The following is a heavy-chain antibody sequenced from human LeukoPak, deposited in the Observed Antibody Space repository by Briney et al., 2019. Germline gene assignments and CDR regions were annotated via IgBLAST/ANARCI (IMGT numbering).Heavy chain of an antibody. J-gene: IGHJ1*01. CDR2: IIPILGIA. CDR1: GGTFSSYA. D-gene: IGHD2-2*02. CDR3: ANSLGYCSSTSCYTSNFQH. V-gene: IGHV1-69*04. Sequence: SVKVSCKASGGTFSSYAISWVRQVPGQGLEWMGRIIPILGIANYAQKFQGRVTITADKSTSTAYMELSRLRSDDTAVYYCANSLGYCSSTSCYTSNFQHWGQGTLVTVSS.